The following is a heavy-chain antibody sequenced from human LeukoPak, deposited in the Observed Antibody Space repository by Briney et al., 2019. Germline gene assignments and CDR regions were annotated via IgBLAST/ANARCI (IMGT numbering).Heavy chain of an antibody. CDR2: ISAGGGDT. Sequence: GGSLRLSCAASGFTFRYYAISWVRQAPGKGLEWVSAISAGGGDTYYADSVKGRFTISRDNSKNTLYLQMNSLRVEDTAIYYCAKSDYYDSSGHPSSFDYWGQGTLSPSPQ. V-gene: IGHV3-23*01. CDR1: GFTFRYYA. D-gene: IGHD3-22*01. J-gene: IGHJ4*02. CDR3: AKSDYYDSSGHPSSFDY.